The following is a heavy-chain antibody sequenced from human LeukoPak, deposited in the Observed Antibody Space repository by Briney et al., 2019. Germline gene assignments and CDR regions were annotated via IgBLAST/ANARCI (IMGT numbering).Heavy chain of an antibody. V-gene: IGHV1-2*02. D-gene: IGHD6-13*01. Sequence: ASVKVSCKASGYTFTSYDINWVRQASGQGLEWMGWINPNSGGTNYAQKFQGRVTMTRDTSISTAYMELSRLRSDDTAVYYCARDLRAAAGQYYFDYWGQGTLVTVSS. CDR3: ARDLRAAAGQYYFDY. CDR2: INPNSGGT. CDR1: GYTFTSYD. J-gene: IGHJ4*02.